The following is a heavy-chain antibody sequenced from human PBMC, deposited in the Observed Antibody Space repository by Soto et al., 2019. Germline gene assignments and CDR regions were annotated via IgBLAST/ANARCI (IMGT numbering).Heavy chain of an antibody. CDR2: IWYDGSNK. Sequence: GGSLRLSCAASGFTFSSYGMHWVRQAPGKGLEWVAVIWYDGSNKYYADSVKGRFTISRDNSKNTLYLQMNSLRAEDTAVYYCARGKYSSSPYYYYYYGMDVWGQGTTVTVSS. CDR1: GFTFSSYG. CDR3: ARGKYSSSPYYYYYYGMDV. J-gene: IGHJ6*02. V-gene: IGHV3-33*01. D-gene: IGHD6-6*01.